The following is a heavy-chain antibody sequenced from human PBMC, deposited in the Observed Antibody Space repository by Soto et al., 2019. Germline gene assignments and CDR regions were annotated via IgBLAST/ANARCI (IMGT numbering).Heavy chain of an antibody. V-gene: IGHV1-18*01. CDR3: ARDPPPPDY. CDR1: GYTFASYA. Sequence: QVQLVQSGAEVKKPGASVKVSGKASGYTFASYASSWMRQAPGQGLEGMGWISAYNGNTNHAQKLQGRVTMTTDTSTSTAYMELRSLRSDDTAVYYCARDPPPPDYWGQGTLVTVSS. J-gene: IGHJ4*02. CDR2: ISAYNGNT.